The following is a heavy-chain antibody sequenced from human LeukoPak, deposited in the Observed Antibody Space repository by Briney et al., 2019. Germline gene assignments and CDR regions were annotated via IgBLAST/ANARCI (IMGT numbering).Heavy chain of an antibody. CDR1: GFTFDDYA. CDR2: ISWNSGSI. V-gene: IGHV3-9*01. Sequence: GGSLRLSCVASGFTFDDYAMHWVRQAPGKGLEWVSGISWNSGSIGYADSVKGRFTISRDNAKNSLYLQMNSLRAEDTALYYCAKGSRGSYYAVGYYFDYWGRGTLVTVSS. J-gene: IGHJ4*02. CDR3: AKGSRGSYYAVGYYFDY. D-gene: IGHD1-26*01.